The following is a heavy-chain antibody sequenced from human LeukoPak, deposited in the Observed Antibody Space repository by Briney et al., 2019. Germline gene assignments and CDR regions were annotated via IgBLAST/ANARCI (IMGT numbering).Heavy chain of an antibody. CDR2: IYGDGST. CDR3: AIGSYCSGGSCYPLFDY. D-gene: IGHD2-15*01. Sequence: GGSLRLSCTASGFTFGDYAMNWVRQAPGKGLEWVSGIYGDGSTYYTKSVKGRFTISRDSSKNTLYLQMNSLRAEDTAVYYCAIGSYCSGGSCYPLFDYWGRGTLVTVSS. J-gene: IGHJ4*02. V-gene: IGHV3-53*01. CDR1: GFTFGDYA.